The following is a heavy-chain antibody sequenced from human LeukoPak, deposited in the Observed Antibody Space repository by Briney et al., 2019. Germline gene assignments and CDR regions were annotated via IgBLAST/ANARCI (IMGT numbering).Heavy chain of an antibody. D-gene: IGHD5-24*01. V-gene: IGHV1-24*01. CDR3: ARGHENGYNYDYAFDI. CDR2: FDPEDGET. Sequence: ASVKVSCKVSGYTLTGLSMHWVRQAPGKGLEWMGGFDPEDGETIYAQKFQGRVTMTEDTSTDTAYMELSSLRSEDTAVYYCARGHENGYNYDYAFDIWGQGTMVTVSS. J-gene: IGHJ3*02. CDR1: GYTLTGLS.